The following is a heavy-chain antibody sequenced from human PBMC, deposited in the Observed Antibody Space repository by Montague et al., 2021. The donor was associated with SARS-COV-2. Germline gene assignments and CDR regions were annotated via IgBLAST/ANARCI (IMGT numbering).Heavy chain of an antibody. Sequence: SLRLSWAASGFTFSNYWWHWVRQVPGNGLVWVTRINPDGSRTTYADSVKGRFTISRDNAKNTVHLQMSGLRVEDTAVYYCAGAPHCGGGSCFSFDYYGLDVWGQGPTVSV. CDR3: AGAPHCGGGSCFSFDYYGLDV. CDR1: GFTFSNYW. V-gene: IGHV3-74*03. CDR2: INPDGSRT. J-gene: IGHJ6*02. D-gene: IGHD2-15*01.